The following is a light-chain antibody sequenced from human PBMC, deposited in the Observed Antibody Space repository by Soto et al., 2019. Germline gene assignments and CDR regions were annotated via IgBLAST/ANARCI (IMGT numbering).Light chain of an antibody. CDR2: EVS. V-gene: IGLV2-14*01. CDR3: SSYTSSSTLVV. CDR1: SSDVGGYND. Sequence: QSALTQPASVSGSPGQSITISCTGTSSDVGGYNDVSWYQQHSGKAPKLMIYEVSNRPSGVSNRFSGSKSGNTASLTISGLQAEDEADYYCSSYTSSSTLVVFGTGTKLTVL. J-gene: IGLJ1*01.